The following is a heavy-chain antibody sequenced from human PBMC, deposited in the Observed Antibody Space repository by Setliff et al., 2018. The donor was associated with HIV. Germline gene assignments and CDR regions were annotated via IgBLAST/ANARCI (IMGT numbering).Heavy chain of an antibody. J-gene: IGHJ4*02. V-gene: IGHV3-11*04. Sequence: GGSLRLSCAASGFTFSDYYMSWIRQAPGKGLEWVSYISSRGSTIYYADSVKGRFSISRDNAKNSLYLQMNTLRADDTAVYFCARSPYGDYGLDYWGQGTLVTVSS. CDR3: ARSPYGDYGLDY. CDR1: GFTFSDYY. D-gene: IGHD4-17*01. CDR2: ISSRGSTI.